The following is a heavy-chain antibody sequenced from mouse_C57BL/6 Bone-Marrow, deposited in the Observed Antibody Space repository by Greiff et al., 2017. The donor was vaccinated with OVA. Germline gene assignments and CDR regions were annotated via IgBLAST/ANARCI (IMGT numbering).Heavy chain of an antibody. D-gene: IGHD2-3*01. V-gene: IGHV1-50*01. J-gene: IGHJ1*03. Sequence: QVQLQQPGAELVKPGASVKLSCKASGYTFTSYWMQWVKQRPGQGLEWIGEIDPSDSYTNYNQKFKGKATLTVDTSSSTAYMQLSSLTSEDSAVYYCARDGYWDFDVWGTGTTVTVSS. CDR2: IDPSDSYT. CDR3: ARDGYWDFDV. CDR1: GYTFTSYW.